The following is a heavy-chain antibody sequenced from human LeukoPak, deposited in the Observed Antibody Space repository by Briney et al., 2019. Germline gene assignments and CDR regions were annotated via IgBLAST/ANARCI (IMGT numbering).Heavy chain of an antibody. Sequence: RSGGSLRLSCAASGFSFSNAWMSWVRQAPGKGLEWVGRIKSKTDGGTTEYAAPVKGRLNISRDDSKNTLYLQMNSLKTGDTAVYYCATDSSSSSYYWGQGTLVTVSS. CDR3: ATDSSSSSYY. V-gene: IGHV3-15*01. CDR1: GFSFSNAW. J-gene: IGHJ4*02. CDR2: IKSKTDGGTT. D-gene: IGHD6-6*01.